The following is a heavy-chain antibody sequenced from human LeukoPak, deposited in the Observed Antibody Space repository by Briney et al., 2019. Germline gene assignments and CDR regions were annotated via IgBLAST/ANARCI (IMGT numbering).Heavy chain of an antibody. D-gene: IGHD3-22*01. J-gene: IGHJ4*02. Sequence: PSETLSLTCTVSGGSISSSSYYWGWIRQPPGKGLEWIGSIYYSGSTYYNPSLKSRVTISVDTSKNQFSLKLSSVTAADTAVYYCARRLAYYYDSSGYRPQYFDYWGQGTLVTVSS. CDR2: IYYSGST. V-gene: IGHV4-39*01. CDR3: ARRLAYYYDSSGYRPQYFDY. CDR1: GGSISSSSYY.